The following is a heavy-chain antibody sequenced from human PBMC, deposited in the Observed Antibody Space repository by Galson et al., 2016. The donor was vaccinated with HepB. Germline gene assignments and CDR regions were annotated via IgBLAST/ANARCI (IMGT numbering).Heavy chain of an antibody. CDR3: ALLDYRGRSGLWDFDA. CDR2: SNAGNGDT. J-gene: IGHJ4*02. D-gene: IGHD4-23*01. Sequence: SVKVSCKASGYIFATYTIHWVRQAPGQRLEWMGWSNAGNGDTRHSQMFQGRVTITRDTSASTAYMELSSLRSVDTATYYCALLDYRGRSGLWDFDAWGQGTLVTVSS. CDR1: GYIFATYT. V-gene: IGHV1-3*01.